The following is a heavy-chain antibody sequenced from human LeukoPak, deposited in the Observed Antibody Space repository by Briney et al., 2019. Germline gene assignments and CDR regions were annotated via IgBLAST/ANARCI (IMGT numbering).Heavy chain of an antibody. V-gene: IGHV3-74*01. CDR3: ARGGWGTAIDY. D-gene: IGHD1-7*01. Sequence: PGWSLRLSCAASGFTFSSYWMHWVRQAPGTGLVWASYISGDGSSTTYADSVKGRFTISRDNAKNTLDLQMNSLRAEDTAVYYCARGGWGTAIDYWAQGTLVSVSS. J-gene: IGHJ4*02. CDR1: GFTFSSYW. CDR2: ISGDGSST.